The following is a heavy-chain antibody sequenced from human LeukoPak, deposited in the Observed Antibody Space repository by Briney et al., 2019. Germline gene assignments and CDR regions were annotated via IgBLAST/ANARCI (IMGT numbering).Heavy chain of an antibody. CDR3: ASTSRATTVTPGTY. Sequence: ASVEVSCTASGYTFTSYGISWVRQAPGQGLEWMGWISAYNGNTNYAQKLQGRVTMTTDTSTSTAYMELRSLRSDDTAVYYCASTSRATTVTPGTYWGQGALVTVSS. V-gene: IGHV1-18*01. D-gene: IGHD4-17*01. J-gene: IGHJ4*02. CDR2: ISAYNGNT. CDR1: GYTFTSYG.